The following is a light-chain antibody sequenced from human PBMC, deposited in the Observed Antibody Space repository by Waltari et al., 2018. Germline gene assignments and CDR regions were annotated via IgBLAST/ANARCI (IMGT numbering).Light chain of an antibody. CDR3: SSYTSSGTL. Sequence: QSALTQPASVSGSPGQSITISCTGTSSDVGGYNSFSWYQQHPGKAPKLMIYEVTDRPSGISNRFSGSKSGNTASLTISGLQAEDEADYYCSSYTSSGTLFGTGTKVTVL. CDR1: SSDVGGYNS. J-gene: IGLJ1*01. V-gene: IGLV2-14*01. CDR2: EVT.